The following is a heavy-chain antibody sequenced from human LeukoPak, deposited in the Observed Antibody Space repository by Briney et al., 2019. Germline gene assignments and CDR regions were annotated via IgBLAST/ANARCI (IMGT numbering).Heavy chain of an antibody. CDR3: ARGESRIAAAGTLEGNWFDP. V-gene: IGHV1-69*05. D-gene: IGHD6-13*01. Sequence: SVKVSCKASGGTFSSYAISWVRQAPGQGLEWMGGIIPIFGTANYAQKFQGRVTITTDESTSTAYMELSSLRAEDTAVYYCARGESRIAAAGTLEGNWFDPWGQVTLVTVSS. CDR2: IIPIFGTA. J-gene: IGHJ5*02. CDR1: GGTFSSYA.